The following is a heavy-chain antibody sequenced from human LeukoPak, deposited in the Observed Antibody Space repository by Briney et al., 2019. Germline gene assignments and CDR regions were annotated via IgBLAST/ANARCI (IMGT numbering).Heavy chain of an antibody. J-gene: IGHJ2*01. V-gene: IGHV4-30-2*01. CDR3: AREIRRNFDL. Sequence: SQTLSLTCTVSGGSISSGGYYWSWIRQPPGKGLEWIGYIYHSGSTYYNPSLKSRVTISVDRSKNQFSLKLSSVTAADTAVYYCAREIRRNFDLWGRGTLVTVSS. D-gene: IGHD3-10*01. CDR1: GGSISSGGYY. CDR2: IYHSGST.